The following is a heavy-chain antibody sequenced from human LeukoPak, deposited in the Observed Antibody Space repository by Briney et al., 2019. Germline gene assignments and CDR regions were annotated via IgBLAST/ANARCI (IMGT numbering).Heavy chain of an antibody. D-gene: IGHD3-3*01. V-gene: IGHV4-59*01. CDR1: GGSMSSYY. J-gene: IGHJ5*02. CDR2: IYYSGST. Sequence: SETLSLTCTVSGGSMSSYYWSWIRQPPGKGLEWIGYIYYSGSTNYNPSLKSRVTISVDTSKNQFSLKLSSVTAADTAVYYCARVWDRYDFWSGYSNWFDPWGQGTLVTVSS. CDR3: ARVWDRYDFWSGYSNWFDP.